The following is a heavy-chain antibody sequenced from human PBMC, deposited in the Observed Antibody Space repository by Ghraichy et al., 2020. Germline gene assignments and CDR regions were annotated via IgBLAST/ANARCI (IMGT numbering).Heavy chain of an antibody. CDR1: GGTFSSYA. Sequence: SVKVSCKASGGTFSSYAISWVRQAPGQGLEWMGGIIPIFGTANYAQKFQGRVTITADESTSTAYMELSSLRSEDTAVYYCARPSPSLELVGATMGAFDIWGQGTMVTVSS. CDR3: ARPSPSLELVGATMGAFDI. D-gene: IGHD1-26*01. V-gene: IGHV1-69*13. J-gene: IGHJ3*02. CDR2: IIPIFGTA.